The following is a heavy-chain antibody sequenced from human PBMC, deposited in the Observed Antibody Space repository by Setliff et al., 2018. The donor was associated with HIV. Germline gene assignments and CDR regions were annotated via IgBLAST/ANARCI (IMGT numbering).Heavy chain of an antibody. V-gene: IGHV4-4*07. J-gene: IGHJ2*01. Sequence: PSETLSLTCTVSGGFISSYYWNWIRQPAGKGLEWIGRIYTSGSTNYNPSLKSRVTISLDTANNHFSLNLRSVTAADTAVYYCASCIFGDYARYFDLWGRGTLVTVSS. CDR3: ASCIFGDYARYFDL. CDR1: GGFISSYY. D-gene: IGHD4-17*01. CDR2: IYTSGST.